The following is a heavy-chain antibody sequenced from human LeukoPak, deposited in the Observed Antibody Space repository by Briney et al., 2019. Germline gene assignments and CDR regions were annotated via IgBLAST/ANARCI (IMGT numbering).Heavy chain of an antibody. CDR1: GFTFSSYG. J-gene: IGHJ6*03. CDR3: VHYYGSGSYYRNYYYYYMDV. D-gene: IGHD3-10*01. CDR2: ISGSGGST. V-gene: IGHV3-23*01. Sequence: GGSLRLSCAASGFTFSSYGMSWVRQAPGKGLEWVSAISGSGGSTYYADSVKGRFTISRDNSKNTLYLQMNSLRAEDTAVYYCVHYYGSGSYYRNYYYYYMDVWGKGTTVTNSS.